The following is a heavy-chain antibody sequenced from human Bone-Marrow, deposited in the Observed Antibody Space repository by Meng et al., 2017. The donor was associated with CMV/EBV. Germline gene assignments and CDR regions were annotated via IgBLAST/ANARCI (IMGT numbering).Heavy chain of an antibody. Sequence: ASVKVSCKASGYTFTSYGISWVRQAPGQGLEWMGWISAYNGNTNYAQKLQGRVTMTTDTSTSTAYMELRSLRSDDTAVYYCARDSPRSGWYYYYYGMDVWGQGTMVTVSS. D-gene: IGHD6-19*01. CDR2: ISAYNGNT. CDR3: ARDSPRSGWYYYYYGMDV. J-gene: IGHJ6*01. V-gene: IGHV1-18*01. CDR1: GYTFTSYG.